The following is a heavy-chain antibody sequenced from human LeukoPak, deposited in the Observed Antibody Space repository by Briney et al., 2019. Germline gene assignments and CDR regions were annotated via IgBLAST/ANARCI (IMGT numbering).Heavy chain of an antibody. V-gene: IGHV4-4*07. CDR1: GGSISSYY. D-gene: IGHD2-2*01. J-gene: IGHJ6*03. CDR2: IYTSGST. Sequence: PSETLSLTCTVSGGSISSYYWSWIRQPAGKGLEWIGRIYTSGSTNYNPSLKSRVTMSVDTSKNQFSLKLSSVTAADTAVYYCAREIDIVVVPAAYYYYYYMDVWGKGTTVTISS. CDR3: AREIDIVVVPAAYYYYYYMDV.